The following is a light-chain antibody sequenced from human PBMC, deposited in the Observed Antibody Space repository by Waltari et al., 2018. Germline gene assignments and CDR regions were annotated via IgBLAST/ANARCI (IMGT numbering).Light chain of an antibody. J-gene: IGLJ3*02. V-gene: IGLV2-14*01. Sequence: QSALTQPASVSGSPGQSITISCTGPSSDIGTYNYVSWYQHHPGKAPKLMIYEVSNRPSGVSDRFSGSKSGNTASLTISGLQAEDEADYYCTSYTGGSTVFGGGTKLTVL. CDR1: SSDIGTYNY. CDR2: EVS. CDR3: TSYTGGSTV.